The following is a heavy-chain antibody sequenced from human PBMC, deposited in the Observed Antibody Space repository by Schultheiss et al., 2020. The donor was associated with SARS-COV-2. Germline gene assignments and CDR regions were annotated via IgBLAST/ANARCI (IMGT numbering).Heavy chain of an antibody. Sequence: GGSLRLSCAASGFTFSSYWMHWVRQAPGKGLVWVSRINSDGSSTSYADSVKGRFTISRDNSKNTLYLQMNSLRAEDTALYYCAKTHSVYDSSGYADYWGQGTLVTVSS. CDR1: GFTFSSYW. V-gene: IGHV3-74*01. CDR3: AKTHSVYDSSGYADY. D-gene: IGHD3-22*01. CDR2: INSDGSST. J-gene: IGHJ4*02.